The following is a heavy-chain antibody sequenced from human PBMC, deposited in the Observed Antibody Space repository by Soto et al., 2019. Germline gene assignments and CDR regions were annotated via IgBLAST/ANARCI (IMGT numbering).Heavy chain of an antibody. CDR1: GFTFSSYW. CDR2: INRDGSNT. D-gene: IGHD4-17*01. CDR3: ESEPATRTDWDY. V-gene: IGHV3-74*01. Sequence: EVQLVESGGGLVQPGGSLRVSCAASGFTFSSYWMHWVRQIPGKGLVWVSRINRDGSNTNYADSVKGRFTISRDNAKNTLYLQMNSLRAEDTAVYYCESEPATRTDWDYWGQGTLVTVSS. J-gene: IGHJ4*02.